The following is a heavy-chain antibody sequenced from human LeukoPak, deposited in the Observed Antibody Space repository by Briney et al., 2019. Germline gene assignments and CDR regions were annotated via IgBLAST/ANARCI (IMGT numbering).Heavy chain of an antibody. J-gene: IGHJ3*02. V-gene: IGHV1-2*02. CDR3: ARDLAAAGISAFDI. CDR2: INPNSGGT. CDR1: GYTFTGYY. Sequence: ASVKVSCKASGYTFTGYYMHWVRQAPGQGPEWMGWINPNSGGTNYAQKFQGRVTVTRDTSISTAYMELSRLRSDDTAVYYCARDLAAAGISAFDIWGQGTMVTVSS. D-gene: IGHD6-13*01.